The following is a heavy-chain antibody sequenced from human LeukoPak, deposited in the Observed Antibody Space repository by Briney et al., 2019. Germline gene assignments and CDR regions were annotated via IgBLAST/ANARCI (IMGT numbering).Heavy chain of an antibody. CDR3: ARDLPGSWEYGMDV. CDR1: GGTFSSYA. CDR2: ISSNGGST. Sequence: GASVKVSCKASGGTFSSYAMHWVRQAPGKGLEYVSAISSNGGSTYYANSVKGRFTISRDNSKNTLYLQMGSLRAEDMAVYYCARDLPGSWEYGMDVWGQGTTVTVSS. D-gene: IGHD6-13*01. J-gene: IGHJ6*02. V-gene: IGHV3-64*01.